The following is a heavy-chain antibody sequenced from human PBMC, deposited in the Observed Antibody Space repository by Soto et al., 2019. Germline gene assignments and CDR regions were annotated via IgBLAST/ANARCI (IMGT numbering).Heavy chain of an antibody. V-gene: IGHV3-30-3*01. CDR1: GFTFSSYA. CDR2: ISYDGSNN. J-gene: IGHJ4*02. CDR3: ARDHLEEFPFDC. Sequence: QVQLVESGGGVVQPGRSLSLSCAASGFTFSSYAMHWVRQAPGKGLEWVAVISYDGSNNYYADSVKGRFTISRDNSKNTLYLQMNSLRTEDTAVYYCARDHLEEFPFDCWGQGTLVTVSS. D-gene: IGHD3-10*01.